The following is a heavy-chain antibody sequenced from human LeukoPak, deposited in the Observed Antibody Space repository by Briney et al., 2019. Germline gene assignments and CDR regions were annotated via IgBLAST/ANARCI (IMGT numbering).Heavy chain of an antibody. V-gene: IGHV3-11*04. CDR1: GFTFSDYY. CDR3: AKVGLVVVPAAISLESGYFDY. D-gene: IGHD2-2*01. J-gene: IGHJ4*02. Sequence: PGGSLRLSCAASGFTFSDYYMSWIRQAPGKGLEWVSYISSSGSTIYYADSVKGRFTISRDNAKNSLYLQMNSLRAEDTAVYYCAKVGLVVVPAAISLESGYFDYWGREPWSLSPQ. CDR2: ISSSGSTI.